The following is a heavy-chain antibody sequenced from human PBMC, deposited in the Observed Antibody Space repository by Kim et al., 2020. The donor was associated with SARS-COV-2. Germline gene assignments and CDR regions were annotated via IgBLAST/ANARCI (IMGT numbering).Heavy chain of an antibody. CDR1: GYTFTSYD. CDR3: ARETRRITIFGVLTAPNYYYYYMDV. D-gene: IGHD3-3*01. V-gene: IGHV1-8*01. CDR2: MNPNSGNT. Sequence: ASVKVSCKASGYTFTSYDINWVRQATGQGLEWMGWMNPNSGNTGYAQKFQGRVTMTRNTSISTAYMELSSLRSEDTAVYYCARETRRITIFGVLTAPNYYYYYMDVWGKGTTVPVSS. J-gene: IGHJ6*03.